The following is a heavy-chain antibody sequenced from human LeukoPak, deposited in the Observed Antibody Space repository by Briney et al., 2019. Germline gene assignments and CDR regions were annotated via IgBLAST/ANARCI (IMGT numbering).Heavy chain of an antibody. Sequence: PGGSLRLSCAASGFTFSTYAIYWVRQAPGKGLEWVSSISGSGGSTYYADSVKGRFTISRDNSKNTLSLQMNSLRAEDTALYYCAKDRTTAWNCFDSWGQGTLVTVSS. J-gene: IGHJ4*02. CDR3: AKDRTTAWNCFDS. D-gene: IGHD1-1*01. V-gene: IGHV3-23*01. CDR1: GFTFSTYA. CDR2: ISGSGGST.